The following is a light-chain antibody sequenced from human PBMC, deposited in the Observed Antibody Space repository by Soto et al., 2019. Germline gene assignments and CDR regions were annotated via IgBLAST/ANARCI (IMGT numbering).Light chain of an antibody. CDR1: QSFSSN. CDR2: GAS. CDR3: QQYNNWPYT. Sequence: EIVMTQSPATLSVSPGERATLSCRASQSFSSNLAWYQHKPGQAPRLLIYGASTRATGIPARFSGSGSGTEFTLTISGLQSEDFAVYNCQQYNNWPYTFGQGTKLEIK. J-gene: IGKJ2*01. V-gene: IGKV3-15*01.